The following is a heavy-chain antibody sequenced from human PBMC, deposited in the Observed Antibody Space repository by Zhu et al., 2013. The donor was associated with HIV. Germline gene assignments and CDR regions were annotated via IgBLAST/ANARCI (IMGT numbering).Heavy chain of an antibody. J-gene: IGHJ1*01. D-gene: IGHD3-22*01. CDR1: GYIFTSFG. Sequence: QVQMVQSGAEVKKPGDSVKVSCKASGYIFTSFGISWVRQAPGQGLEWMGWISGYNAKTNYAQKFKGRVTMTTDISTSTAYMELRSLRSDDTAVYYCARGRYYYDHNGYYHEYFQVWGQGTLVTVSS. CDR3: ARGRYYYDHNGYYHEYFQV. V-gene: IGHV1-18*01. CDR2: ISGYNAKT.